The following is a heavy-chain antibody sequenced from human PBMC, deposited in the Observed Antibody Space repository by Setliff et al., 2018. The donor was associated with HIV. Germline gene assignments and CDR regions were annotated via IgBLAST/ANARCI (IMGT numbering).Heavy chain of an antibody. CDR3: ARELTGTAAA. CDR2: ISAYNGNT. Sequence: ASVKVSCKASGYTFTSHGISWVRQAPGQGLEWMGWISAYNGNTNYAQKFQGRVTMTRDTSTSTVYMELRSLRSEDTAVYYCARELTGTAAAWGQGTLVTVSS. J-gene: IGHJ5*02. CDR1: GYTFTSHG. D-gene: IGHD6-13*01. V-gene: IGHV1-18*01.